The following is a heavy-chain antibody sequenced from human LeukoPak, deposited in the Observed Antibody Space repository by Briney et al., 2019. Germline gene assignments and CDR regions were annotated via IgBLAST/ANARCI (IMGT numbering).Heavy chain of an antibody. CDR1: GGSFSGYY. J-gene: IGHJ4*02. V-gene: IGHV4-34*01. Sequence: SETLSLTCAVYGGSFSGYYWSWIRQPPGKGLEWIGEINHSGSTNYNPSLKSRVTISVDTSKNQFSLKLSSVTAADTAVYYCALMGGGYSYGFWGQGTLVTVSS. D-gene: IGHD5-18*01. CDR3: ALMGGGYSYGF. CDR2: INHSGST.